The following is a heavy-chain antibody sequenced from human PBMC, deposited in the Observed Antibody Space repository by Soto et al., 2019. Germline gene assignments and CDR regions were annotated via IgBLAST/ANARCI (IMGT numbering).Heavy chain of an antibody. CDR2: IFHTGST. CDR3: ARGHYGGKVDDFDI. Sequence: PSETLSLTCAVSGGSISSGTYSWSWIRQPPGKGLEWIGYIFHTGSTFYNSSLKSRVTISVDRSKNRFSLKLSSVTAADTAVYYCARGHYGGKVDDFDIWGQGTMVTVSS. CDR1: GGSISSGTYS. V-gene: IGHV4-30-2*01. D-gene: IGHD4-17*01. J-gene: IGHJ3*02.